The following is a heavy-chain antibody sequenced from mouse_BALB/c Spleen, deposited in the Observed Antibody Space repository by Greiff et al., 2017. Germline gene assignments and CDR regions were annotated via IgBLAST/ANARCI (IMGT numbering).Heavy chain of an antibody. CDR3: ARAQGYAMDY. CDR1: GFTFSDYY. J-gene: IGHJ4*01. V-gene: IGHV5-4*02. CDR2: ISDGGSYT. Sequence: EVMLVESGGGLVKPGGSLKLSCAASGFTFSDYYMYWVRQTPEKRLEWVATISDGGSYTYYPDSVKGRFTISRDNAKNNLYLQMSSLKSEDTAMYYCARAQGYAMDYWGQGTSVTVSS.